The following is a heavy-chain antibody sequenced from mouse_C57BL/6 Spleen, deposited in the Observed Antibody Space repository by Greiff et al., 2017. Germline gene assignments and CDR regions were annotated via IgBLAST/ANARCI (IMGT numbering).Heavy chain of an antibody. D-gene: IGHD1-1*02. V-gene: IGHV1-69*01. CDR3: ASQGVVKDYFDY. J-gene: IGHJ2*01. Sequence: QVQLQQPGAELVMPGASVKLSCKASGYTFTSYWLHWVKQRPGQGLEWIGEIDPSDSYTNYNQKFKGKSTLTVDKSSSTAYMQLSSLTSEDSAVXYCASQGVVKDYFDYWGQGTTLTVSS. CDR2: IDPSDSYT. CDR1: GYTFTSYW.